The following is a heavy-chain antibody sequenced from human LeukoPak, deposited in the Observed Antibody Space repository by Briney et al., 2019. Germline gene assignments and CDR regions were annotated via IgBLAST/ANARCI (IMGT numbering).Heavy chain of an antibody. J-gene: IGHJ4*02. CDR1: GGSFSGYY. CDR3: ARARLGRKYYFDY. D-gene: IGHD5/OR15-5a*01. CDR2: INHSGST. Sequence: SETLSLTCAVYGGSFSGYYWSWIRQPPGKGLEWIGEINHSGSTNYNPSLKSRVTISVDTSKNQFSLKLSSVTAADTAVYYCARARLGRKYYFDYWGQGTLVTVSS. V-gene: IGHV4-34*01.